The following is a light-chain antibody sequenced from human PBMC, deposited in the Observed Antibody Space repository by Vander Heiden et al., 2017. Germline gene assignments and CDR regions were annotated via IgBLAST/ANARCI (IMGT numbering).Light chain of an antibody. J-gene: IGKJ1*01. CDR3: KQLNRSLRT. CDR1: QSISSY. Sequence: DIQLTQSPSFLSASVADRVTITCRASQSISSYLAWYQQKPGKAPQLLIYAASTLHSGVPSRFSGSGSGTEFTLTISSLQPEDVATYYCKQLNRSLRTFGQGTKVEIK. CDR2: AAS. V-gene: IGKV1-9*01.